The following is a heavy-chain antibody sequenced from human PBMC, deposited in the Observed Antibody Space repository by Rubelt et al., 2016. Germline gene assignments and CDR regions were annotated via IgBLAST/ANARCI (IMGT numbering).Heavy chain of an antibody. D-gene: IGHD3-10*01. V-gene: IGHV5-51*01. CDR3: ARQIWFGEGDAFDI. Sequence: IYPGDSDTRYSPSFQGQVTISADKSISTAYLQWISLKASDTAMYYCARQIWFGEGDAFDIWGQGTMVTVSS. J-gene: IGHJ3*02. CDR2: IYPGDSDT.